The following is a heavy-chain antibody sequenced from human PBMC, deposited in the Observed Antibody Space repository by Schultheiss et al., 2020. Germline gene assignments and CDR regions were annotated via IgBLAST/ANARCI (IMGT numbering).Heavy chain of an antibody. Sequence: ASVKVSCKASGGTFSSYAISWVRQAPGQGLEWMGRIDPGNGATNYAQKFQGRVTMTSDTSIITVYMELSRLRSEDTAVYYCARGRLIQLWLPGAYFDYWGQGTLVNVSS. V-gene: IGHV1-2*06. CDR3: ARGRLIQLWLPGAYFDY. CDR1: GGTFSSYA. D-gene: IGHD5-18*01. CDR2: IDPGNGAT. J-gene: IGHJ4*02.